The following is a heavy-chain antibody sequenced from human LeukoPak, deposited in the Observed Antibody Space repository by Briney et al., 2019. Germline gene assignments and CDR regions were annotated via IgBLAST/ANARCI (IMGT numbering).Heavy chain of an antibody. D-gene: IGHD4-23*01. Sequence: GGSLRLSCAASGFTFSTYNINWVRQTPGKGLEWISYISGNGNTIYYADSVKGRFTISRDNAKNSVYLQLNSLRDEDTAIYHCARDYGGHGEYFDYWGQGTLVTVSS. CDR3: ARDYGGHGEYFDY. CDR1: GFTFSTYN. CDR2: ISGNGNTI. V-gene: IGHV3-48*02. J-gene: IGHJ4*02.